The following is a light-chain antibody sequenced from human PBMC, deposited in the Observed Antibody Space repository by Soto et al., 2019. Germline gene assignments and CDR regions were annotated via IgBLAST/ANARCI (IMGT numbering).Light chain of an antibody. CDR3: QQRSDWPPT. Sequence: EIVMTQSPATLSVSPGDRATLSCRASQSVRSYLAWYQQKPGQAPRLLIYDASNRATGIPARFSGSGSGTDFTLTVSSLEPEDFAVYYCQQRSDWPPTFGGGTKVDIK. J-gene: IGKJ4*01. V-gene: IGKV3-11*01. CDR2: DAS. CDR1: QSVRSY.